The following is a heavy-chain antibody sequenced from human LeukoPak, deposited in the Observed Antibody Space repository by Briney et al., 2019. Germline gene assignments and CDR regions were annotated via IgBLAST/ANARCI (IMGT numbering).Heavy chain of an antibody. V-gene: IGHV5-51*01. CDR2: IYPDDSDT. J-gene: IGHJ4*02. CDR1: GYSFTTYW. Sequence: GESLKISCKGSGYSFTTYWIGWVRQMPGKGLEWMGIIYPDDSDTRYSPSFQGQVTPSADKSINTAYLQWSSLKASDTAMYYCARRGIRDGYNYADYWGQGTLVTVSS. CDR3: ARRGIRDGYNYADY. D-gene: IGHD5-24*01.